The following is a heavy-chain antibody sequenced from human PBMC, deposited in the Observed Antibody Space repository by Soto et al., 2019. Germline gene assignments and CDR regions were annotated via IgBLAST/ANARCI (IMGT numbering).Heavy chain of an antibody. V-gene: IGHV3-30*18. CDR1: GFTFSNYA. CDR2: ISSEGRNK. J-gene: IGHJ4*02. Sequence: QVQLVESGGGVVQPGRSLRLSCAASGFTFSNYAMHWVRQAPGKGLEWVAVISSEGRNKYYADSVKGRFTISRDNSTNALYLQMNSLRAEDTAVYYCAKDFGDASGTYFEKWGQGTLVTVSS. CDR3: AKDFGDASGTYFEK. D-gene: IGHD3-10*01.